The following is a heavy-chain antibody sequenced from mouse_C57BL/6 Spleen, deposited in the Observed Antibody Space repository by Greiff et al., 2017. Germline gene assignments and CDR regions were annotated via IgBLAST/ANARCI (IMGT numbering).Heavy chain of an antibody. CDR2: ISDGGSYT. J-gene: IGHJ3*01. Sequence: DVQLVESGGGLVKPGGSLKLSCAASGFTFSSYAMSWVRQTPEKRLEWVATISDGGSYTYYPDNVKGRFTISRDNAKNNLYLQMSHLKSEDTAMYYCARDGGQGFAYWGQGTLVTVAA. CDR1: GFTFSSYA. V-gene: IGHV5-4*01. D-gene: IGHD3-3*01. CDR3: ARDGGQGFAY.